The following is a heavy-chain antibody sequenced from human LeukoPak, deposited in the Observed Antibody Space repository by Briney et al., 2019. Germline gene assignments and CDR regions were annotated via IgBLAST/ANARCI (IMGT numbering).Heavy chain of an antibody. V-gene: IGHV3-7*03. J-gene: IGHJ5*02. D-gene: IGHD3-3*01. CDR2: IKQGGSEK. CDR3: ARGYDFWSAINWFDP. Sequence: PGGSLRLSCAASGFTFSSYAMHWVRQAPGKGLEWVANIKQGGSEKYYVDSVKGRFTISRDNAKNSLFLQMNSLRAEDTAVYYCARGYDFWSAINWFDPWGQGTLVTVSS. CDR1: GFTFSSYA.